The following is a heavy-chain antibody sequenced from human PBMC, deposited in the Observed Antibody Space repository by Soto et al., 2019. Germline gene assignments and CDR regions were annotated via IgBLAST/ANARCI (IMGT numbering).Heavy chain of an antibody. Sequence: SGPTLVNPPQTLTLTCTCSGFSLSTSGVSVGWTRQPPGKALEWLALIYWDDDKQYSPSLKSRLTITKDTTKNQVVLIMTNMDPVDTATYYCAHRREIRGYYYMAVWGKGTTVTVSS. CDR3: AHRREIRGYYYMAV. CDR2: IYWDDDK. V-gene: IGHV2-5*02. CDR1: GFSLSTSGVS. J-gene: IGHJ6*03. D-gene: IGHD3-10*01.